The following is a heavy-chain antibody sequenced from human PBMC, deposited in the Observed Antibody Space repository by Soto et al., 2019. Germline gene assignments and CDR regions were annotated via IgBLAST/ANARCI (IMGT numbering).Heavy chain of an antibody. V-gene: IGHV1-8*01. CDR1: GYTFTSYD. Sequence: ASVKVSCKASGYTFTSYDISWLRQATGQGLEWMGWMNPNSGNTGYAQKFQGRVTMTRNTSISTAYMELSSLRSEDTAVYYCARGRSRDYSNYYYYGMDVWGQGTTVTVSS. CDR3: ARGRSRDYSNYYYYGMDV. D-gene: IGHD4-4*01. J-gene: IGHJ6*02. CDR2: MNPNSGNT.